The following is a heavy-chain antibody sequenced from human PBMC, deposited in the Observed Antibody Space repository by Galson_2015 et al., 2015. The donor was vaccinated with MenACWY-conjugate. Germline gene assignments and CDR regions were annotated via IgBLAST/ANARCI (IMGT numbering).Heavy chain of an antibody. V-gene: IGHV4-59*01. CDR3: ARDRLAVPYYYGIDV. Sequence: ETLSLTCTVSGASISSYCWNWIRQPPGKGLEWIGYISYSGNGNYNPSLKSRVTMSLDTSKNQVSLHLSSVTAADTAVYFCARDRLAVPYYYGIDVWGQGTTVTVSS. J-gene: IGHJ6*02. D-gene: IGHD2-15*01. CDR2: ISYSGNG. CDR1: GASISSYC.